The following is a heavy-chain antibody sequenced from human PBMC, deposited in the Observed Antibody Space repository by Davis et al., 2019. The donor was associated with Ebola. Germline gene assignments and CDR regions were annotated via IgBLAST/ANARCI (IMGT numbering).Heavy chain of an antibody. J-gene: IGHJ1*01. V-gene: IGHV4-61*08. CDR1: GGSVSSGGHY. CDR2: IYYSGST. Sequence: MPSETLSLTCTVSGGSVSSGGHYWSWIRQPPGKGLEWIAYIYYSGSTHYHPSLKSRATISVDTSRNQFSLRLSSVTAADTAIYYCAVYTVVVTDIRAEYFQHWGQGTLATVSS. D-gene: IGHD2-21*02. CDR3: AVYTVVVTDIRAEYFQH.